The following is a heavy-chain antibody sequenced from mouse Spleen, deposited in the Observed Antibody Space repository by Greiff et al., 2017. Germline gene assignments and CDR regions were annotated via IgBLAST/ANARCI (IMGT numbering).Heavy chain of an antibody. Sequence: EVMLVESGGGLVKPGGSLKLSCAASGFTFSSYGMSWVRQTPEKRLEWVATISGGGSYTYYPDSVKGRFTISRDNAKNNLYLQMSSLRSEDTALYYCARPYYYGSSYFDYWGQGTTLTVSS. CDR2: ISGGGSYT. CDR3: ARPYYYGSSYFDY. V-gene: IGHV5-9-2*01. J-gene: IGHJ2*01. CDR1: GFTFSSYG. D-gene: IGHD1-1*01.